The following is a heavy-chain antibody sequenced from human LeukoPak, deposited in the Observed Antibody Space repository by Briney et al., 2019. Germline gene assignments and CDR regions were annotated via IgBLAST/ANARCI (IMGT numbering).Heavy chain of an antibody. Sequence: ASVKVSCKASGYTFTSYGISWVRQAPGQGLEWMGWISAYNGNTNYALKLQGRVTMTTDTSTSTAYMELRSLRSDDTAVYYCARVKGGIAAAGSNWFDPWGQGTPVTVSS. CDR3: ARVKGGIAAAGSNWFDP. CDR2: ISAYNGNT. D-gene: IGHD6-13*01. CDR1: GYTFTSYG. J-gene: IGHJ5*02. V-gene: IGHV1-18*04.